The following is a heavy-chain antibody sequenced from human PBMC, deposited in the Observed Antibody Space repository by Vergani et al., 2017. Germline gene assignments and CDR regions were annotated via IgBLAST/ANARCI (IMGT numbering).Heavy chain of an antibody. V-gene: IGHV4-4*09. D-gene: IGHD2-15*01. J-gene: IGHJ6*02. CDR3: ARHGYCSGGSCYPYYYYGMDV. CDR2: IYTSGST. CDR1: GGSISSYY. Sequence: QVQLQESGPGLVKPSETLSLTCTVSGGSISSYYWSWIRQPPGKGLEWIGYIYTSGSTNYNPSLKSRVTIAVDTSKNQFSRKLRSVTAADTAVYYCARHGYCSGGSCYPYYYYGMDVWGQGTTVTVSS.